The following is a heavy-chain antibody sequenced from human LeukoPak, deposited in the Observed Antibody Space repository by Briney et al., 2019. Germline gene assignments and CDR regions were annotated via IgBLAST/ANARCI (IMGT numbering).Heavy chain of an antibody. CDR3: ARDQPSTFLVRGLPDY. CDR2: IKQDGSEK. CDR1: GFTFSSYW. Sequence: QSWGSLRLSCAASGFTFSSYWMSWVRQAPGKGLEWVANIKQDGSEKYYVDSVKGRFTISRDSAKNSLYLQMNSLRAEDTAVYYCARDQPSTFLVRGLPDYWGQGTLVTVSS. J-gene: IGHJ4*02. V-gene: IGHV3-7*01. D-gene: IGHD6-6*01.